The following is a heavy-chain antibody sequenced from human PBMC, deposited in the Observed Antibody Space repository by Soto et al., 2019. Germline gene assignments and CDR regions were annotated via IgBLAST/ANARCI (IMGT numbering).Heavy chain of an antibody. CDR2: MNPNSGNT. D-gene: IGHD6-13*01. Sequence: GASVKVSCKASGYTFSTYDIVWVRLATGQGLEWMGSMNPNSGNTEYAQKFQGRVTMTRDTSISTAYMELSSLRSEDTAIYYCARTMGDIAAAGNDYWGQGTLVTVSS. J-gene: IGHJ4*02. V-gene: IGHV1-8*01. CDR1: GYTFSTYD. CDR3: ARTMGDIAAAGNDY.